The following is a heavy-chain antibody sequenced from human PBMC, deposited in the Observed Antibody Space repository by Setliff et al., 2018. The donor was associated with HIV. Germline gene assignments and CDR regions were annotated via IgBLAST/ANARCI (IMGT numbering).Heavy chain of an antibody. CDR3: ARVGASGVPSTMDYYYYMDV. Sequence: SETLSLTCTVSGVSISNYYWSWIRHRAGKGLEWIGHIYASGSTKYNPSLESRVTMSVDTSRTQFSLKLRSVTAADTAVYYCARVGASGVPSTMDYYYYMDVWGKGTTVTVSS. CDR2: IYASGST. V-gene: IGHV4-4*07. D-gene: IGHD3-10*01. J-gene: IGHJ6*03. CDR1: GVSISNYY.